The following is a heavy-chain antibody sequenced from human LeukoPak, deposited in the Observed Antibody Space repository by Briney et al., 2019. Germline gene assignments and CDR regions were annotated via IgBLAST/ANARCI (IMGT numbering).Heavy chain of an antibody. D-gene: IGHD5-18*01. V-gene: IGHV1-46*01. J-gene: IGHJ4*02. CDR2: INPSGGST. CDR1: GYTFTSYY. Sequence: GASVKVSCKASGYTFTSYYMHWVRQAPGQGLEWMGIINPSGGSTSYAQKFQGRDTMTRDMSTSTVYMELSSLRSEDTAVYYCARSRGYSYGYPPRYDFDYWGQGTLVTVSS. CDR3: ARSRGYSYGYPPRYDFDY.